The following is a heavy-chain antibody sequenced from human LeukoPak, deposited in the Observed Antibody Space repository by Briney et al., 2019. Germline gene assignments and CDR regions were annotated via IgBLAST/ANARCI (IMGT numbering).Heavy chain of an antibody. CDR1: GYTFTSYG. CDR2: ISAYNGNT. D-gene: IGHD3-22*01. CDR3: ARPHYCDSSGYYYYYYGMDV. Sequence: VASVKVSCKASGYTFTSYGISWVRQAPGQGLEWMGWISAYNGNTNYAQKLQGRVTMTTDTSTSTAYMELRSLRSDDTAVYYCARPHYCDSSGYYYYYYGMDVWGQGTTVTVSS. J-gene: IGHJ6*02. V-gene: IGHV1-18*01.